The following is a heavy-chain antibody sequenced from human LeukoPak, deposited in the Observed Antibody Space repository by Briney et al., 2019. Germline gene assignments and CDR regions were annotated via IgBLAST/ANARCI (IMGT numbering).Heavy chain of an antibody. V-gene: IGHV3-23*01. CDR2: ISSSGGGT. J-gene: IGHJ4*02. Sequence: GGSLRLSCTASGFTFSSYGMSWVRQSPGKGLEWVSGISSSGGGTYYADSVKGRFTISRDNSKNTLYLQMNSLRGEDTAVYYCAKVVGYTSSWYFDYWGQGTLVTVSS. CDR3: AKVVGYTSSWYFDY. CDR1: GFTFSSYG. D-gene: IGHD6-13*01.